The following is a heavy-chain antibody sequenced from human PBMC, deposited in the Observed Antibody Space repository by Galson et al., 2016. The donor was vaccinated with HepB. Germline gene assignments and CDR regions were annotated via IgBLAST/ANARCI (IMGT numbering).Heavy chain of an antibody. D-gene: IGHD3-9*01. J-gene: IGHJ4*02. CDR3: VRGQHRAHDW. V-gene: IGHV6-1*01. CDR1: GDSVSSSNVA. CDR2: TNYWSKWRN. Sequence: CAISGDSVSSSNVAWNWIRQSPSRGLEWLGRTNYWSKWRNDYAVSVKGRIIINPDISKNQVSLQLNSVTPEDTAIYYCVRGQHRAHDWWGQGTLVTVSS.